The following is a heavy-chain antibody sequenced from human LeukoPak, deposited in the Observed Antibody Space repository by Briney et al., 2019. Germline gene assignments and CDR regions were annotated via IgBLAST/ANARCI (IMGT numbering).Heavy chain of an antibody. V-gene: IGHV4-61*02. CDR3: ARGSGYPTSWSKFDY. Sequence: KTSETLSLTCTVSGGSISSGSYYWSWIRQPAGKGLEWIGRIYTSGSTNYNPSLKSRVTISVDTSKNQFSLKLSSVTAADTAVYYCARGSGYPTSWSKFDYWGREPWSPSPQ. J-gene: IGHJ4*02. D-gene: IGHD2-2*01. CDR2: IYTSGST. CDR1: GGSISSGSYY.